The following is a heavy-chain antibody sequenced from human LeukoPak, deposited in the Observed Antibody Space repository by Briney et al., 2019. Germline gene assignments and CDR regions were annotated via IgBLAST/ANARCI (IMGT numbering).Heavy chain of an antibody. D-gene: IGHD1-1*01. CDR2: ISPTGSYV. J-gene: IGHJ4*02. Sequence: GGSLRLSCAGSGFTFSRYHMSWVRQAPGKGLEWVSSISPTGSYVFYADSVEGRFTISRDNAKNSVSLQMNNLRAEDTSVCYCVSTDWNDWGQGTLVTVSS. CDR1: GFTFSRYH. CDR3: VSTDWND. V-gene: IGHV3-21*01.